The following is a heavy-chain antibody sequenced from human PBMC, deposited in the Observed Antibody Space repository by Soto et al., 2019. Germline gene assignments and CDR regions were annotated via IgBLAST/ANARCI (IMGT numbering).Heavy chain of an antibody. CDR3: EREEATPSGYFDY. CDR1: GFFLNDYT. J-gene: IGHJ4*02. V-gene: IGHV3-21*01. CDR2: ITSGSSYI. Sequence: VGSLRLSCAASGFFLNDYTMDWVRQAPGKGLEWVAHITSGSSYIYYADSVKGRFTVSRDNAKNSLFLQMNSLRAEDTAVYYCEREEATPSGYFDYWGQGTLVTVSS.